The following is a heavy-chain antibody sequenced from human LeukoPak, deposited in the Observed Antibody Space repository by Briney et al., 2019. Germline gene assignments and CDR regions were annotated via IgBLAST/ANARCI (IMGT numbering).Heavy chain of an antibody. D-gene: IGHD2-15*01. CDR1: GGSISSYY. CDR3: ATLRGSYWYFDL. V-gene: IGHV4-59*08. CDR2: IYYSGST. Sequence: PSETLSLTCTVSGGSISSYYWSWIRQPPGKGLEWIGYIYYSGSTNYNPSLKSRVTISVDTSKNQFSLKLSSVTAADTAVYYCATLRGSYWYFDLRGRGTLVTVSS. J-gene: IGHJ2*01.